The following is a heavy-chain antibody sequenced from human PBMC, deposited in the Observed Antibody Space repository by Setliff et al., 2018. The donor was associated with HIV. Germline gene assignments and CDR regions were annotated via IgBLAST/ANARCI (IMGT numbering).Heavy chain of an antibody. V-gene: IGHV1-46*01. CDR3: VSPMRVSQAFDI. CDR2: IDPSGESI. CDR1: GDSLSSQY. J-gene: IGHJ3*02. Sequence: ASVKVSCKASGDSLSSQYFHWVRQAPGQGPEWMGIIDPSGESINYTQRFQGRVTMTRDTSTNTVYMELSSLPSGDTAMYSCVSPMRVSQAFDIWGQGTMVTVSS.